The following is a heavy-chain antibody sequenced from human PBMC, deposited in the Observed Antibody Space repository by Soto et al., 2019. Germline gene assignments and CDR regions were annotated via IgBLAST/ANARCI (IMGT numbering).Heavy chain of an antibody. D-gene: IGHD3-22*01. J-gene: IGHJ4*02. CDR3: ARGIATYYYDSSGYYYDFSY. Sequence: EASVPVSLLASRYTFPGYYIHWVRPPPGQGRAWMGWINPSSGGTNYAQKFQGRNTMTRDTSISTAYMELSRLRSHDTAVYYCARGIATYYYDSSGYYYDFSYWGQGTLVTVSS. CDR1: RYTFPGYY. V-gene: IGHV1-2*02. CDR2: INPSSGGT.